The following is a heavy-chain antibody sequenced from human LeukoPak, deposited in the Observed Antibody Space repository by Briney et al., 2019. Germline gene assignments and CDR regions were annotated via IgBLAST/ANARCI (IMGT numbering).Heavy chain of an antibody. V-gene: IGHV4-39*01. Sequence: PSETLSLTCTVSGGSISSGGYYWAWIRLPPGKGLEWIGSIYYSGITYYNPSLKSRVTISVDTSKNQFSLKLSSVTAADTAVFYCARQNEGAFDIWGQGTMVTVSP. CDR3: ARQNEGAFDI. J-gene: IGHJ3*02. CDR2: IYYSGIT. CDR1: GGSISSGGYY.